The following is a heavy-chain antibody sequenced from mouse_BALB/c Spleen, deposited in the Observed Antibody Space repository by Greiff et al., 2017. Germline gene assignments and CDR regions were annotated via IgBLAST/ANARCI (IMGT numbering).Heavy chain of an antibody. Sequence: EVKVVESGGDLVKPGGSLKLSCAASGFTFSSYGMSWVRQTPDKRLEWVATISSGGSYTYYPDSVKGRFTISRDNAKNTLYLQMSSLKSEDTAMYYCARHGPFAYWGQGTLVTVSA. CDR2: ISSGGSYT. CDR1: GFTFSSYG. V-gene: IGHV5-6*01. CDR3: ARHGPFAY. J-gene: IGHJ3*01.